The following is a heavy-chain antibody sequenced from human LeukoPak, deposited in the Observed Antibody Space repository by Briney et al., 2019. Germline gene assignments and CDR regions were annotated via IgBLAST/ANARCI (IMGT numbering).Heavy chain of an antibody. V-gene: IGHV4-34*01. CDR3: ARGIGFVTMVRGALNWFDP. Sequence: SETLSLTCAVYGGSFSGYYWSWIRQPPGKGLEWIGEINHSGSTNYNPSLKSRVTISVDTSKNQFSLKLSSVTAADTAVYYCARGIGFVTMVRGALNWFDPWGQGTLVTVS. CDR2: INHSGST. CDR1: GGSFSGYY. J-gene: IGHJ5*02. D-gene: IGHD3-10*01.